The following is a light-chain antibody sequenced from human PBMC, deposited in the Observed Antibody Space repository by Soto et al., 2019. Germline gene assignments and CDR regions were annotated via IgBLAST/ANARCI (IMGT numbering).Light chain of an antibody. CDR3: CSYGSSNTLL. J-gene: IGLJ2*01. Sequence: QSALTQPASVSGSPGQSITISCTGTSSDVGSYDLVSWYQQHPGTAPKLIIYEVTKRPSGVSNRFSGSNSGNTASLTISGLQAEDDADYYCCSYGSSNTLLFCGGTKLTVL. CDR1: SSDVGSYDL. CDR2: EVT. V-gene: IGLV2-23*02.